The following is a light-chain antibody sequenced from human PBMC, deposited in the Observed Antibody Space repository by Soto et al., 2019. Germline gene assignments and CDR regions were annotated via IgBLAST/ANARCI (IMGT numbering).Light chain of an antibody. CDR3: VLYMGTGISV. V-gene: IGLV8-61*01. J-gene: IGLJ3*02. Sequence: TVVTQEPSFSVSPGRTVTLTCGLSSGSVSTSYYPSWYQLTPGPAPRTLIYSTTTRSSGVPNRFSGSILENKAALTITGAQADDESDYYCVLYMGTGISVFGGGTKLTGL. CDR2: STT. CDR1: SGSVSTSYY.